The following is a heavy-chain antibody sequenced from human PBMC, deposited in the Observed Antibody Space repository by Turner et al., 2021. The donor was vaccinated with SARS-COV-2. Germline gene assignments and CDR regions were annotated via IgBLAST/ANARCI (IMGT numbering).Heavy chain of an antibody. D-gene: IGHD2-2*01. CDR1: GFTFSTYA. Sequence: EVQLLESGGGLVQPGESLRLSCAAPGFTFSTYAMSWVRQAPGKGLEWVSIISGSGTTIYDADSVKGRFTISRDNSKNTVYLQMNSLRAEDTALYYCAKRGHCSSIACLLESWGQGTLVTVSS. CDR3: AKRGHCSSIACLLES. V-gene: IGHV3-23*01. J-gene: IGHJ5*02. CDR2: ISGSGTTI.